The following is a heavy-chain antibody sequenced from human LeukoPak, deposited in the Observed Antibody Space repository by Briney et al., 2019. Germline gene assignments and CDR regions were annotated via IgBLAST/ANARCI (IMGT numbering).Heavy chain of an antibody. J-gene: IGHJ4*02. CDR3: ARLRSMITFGGVIVNSYYFDY. CDR1: GYTFTGYY. V-gene: IGHV1-2*02. CDR2: INPNSGGT. D-gene: IGHD3-16*02. Sequence: GASVKVSCKASGYTFTGYYMHWVRQAPGQGLEWMGWINPNSGGTNYAQKFQGRVTMTRDTSISTAYMELSRLRSDDTAVYYCARLRSMITFGGVIVNSYYFDYWGQGTLVTVSS.